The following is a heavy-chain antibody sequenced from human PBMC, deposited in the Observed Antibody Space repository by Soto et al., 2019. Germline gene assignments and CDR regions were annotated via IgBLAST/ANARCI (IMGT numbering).Heavy chain of an antibody. CDR1: GFSFSTYW. D-gene: IGHD7-27*01. CDR3: ARDNRGLFDY. Sequence: GGSLRLSCAASGFSFSTYWMSWVRQAPGKGLEWVANTKQDGSEKYYVDSVKGRFTISRDNAKNSLYLQMNSLRVEDTAVYYCARDNRGLFDYWGQGTLVTVSS. V-gene: IGHV3-7*05. J-gene: IGHJ4*02. CDR2: TKQDGSEK.